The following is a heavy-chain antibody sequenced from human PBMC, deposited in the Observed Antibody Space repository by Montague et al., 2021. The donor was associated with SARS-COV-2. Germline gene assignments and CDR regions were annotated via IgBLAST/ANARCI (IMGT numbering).Heavy chain of an antibody. CDR3: ARGPLLSFVAERYSVRPFGW. D-gene: IGHD3-9*01. J-gene: IGHJ4*02. Sequence: TLSLTCTVSGGSISDGGYSWTWIRQHPRKGLEWIGYVYYSGSTFYNPSLKSRITISVDTSKNQFSLKLSSVTAADAAVYYCARGPLLSFVAERYSVRPFGWWGRGTLVTVSS. V-gene: IGHV4-31*03. CDR2: VYYSGST. CDR1: GGSISDGGYS.